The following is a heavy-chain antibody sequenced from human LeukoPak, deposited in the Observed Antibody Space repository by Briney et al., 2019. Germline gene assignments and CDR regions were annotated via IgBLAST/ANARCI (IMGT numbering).Heavy chain of an antibody. CDR3: ARISSGWSDYFDY. J-gene: IGHJ4*02. V-gene: IGHV7-4-1*02. D-gene: IGHD6-19*01. CDR1: GYTFTGYY. CDR2: INTNTGNP. Sequence: ASVKVSCKASGYTFTGYYMHWVRQAPGQGLEWMGWINTNTGNPTYAQGFTGRFVFSLDTSVSTAYLQISSLKAEDTAVYYCARISSGWSDYFDYWGQGTLVTVSS.